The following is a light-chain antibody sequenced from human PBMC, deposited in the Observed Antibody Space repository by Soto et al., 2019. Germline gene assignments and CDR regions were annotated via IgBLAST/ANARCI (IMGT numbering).Light chain of an antibody. CDR2: AVF. V-gene: IGKV3-20*01. J-gene: IGKJ3*01. Sequence: IVLTQSPRTLSLSPCPRDTLCCRASQSVSSSYLAWYQQKPGQANRLLIHAVFNRATGTPNRFSGSGSGTDFTLTISRLEPEDFAVYYCKRYGRTLQTVGPGTKVDIK. CDR1: QSVSSSY. CDR3: KRYGRTLQT.